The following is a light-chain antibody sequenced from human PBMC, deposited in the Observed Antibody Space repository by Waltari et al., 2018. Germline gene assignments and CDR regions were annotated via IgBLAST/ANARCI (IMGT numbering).Light chain of an antibody. CDR3: QQRSNWPYT. Sequence: EIVLTQSPATLSLSPGERATLSCRASQTVRSYLAWYQQRHGQTPRLLIFDASSRATGISAKFSGSGSGTDFTLTVSNLEPEDFAVYYCQQRSNWPYTFGQGTRVEIK. CDR2: DAS. J-gene: IGKJ2*01. CDR1: QTVRSY. V-gene: IGKV3-11*01.